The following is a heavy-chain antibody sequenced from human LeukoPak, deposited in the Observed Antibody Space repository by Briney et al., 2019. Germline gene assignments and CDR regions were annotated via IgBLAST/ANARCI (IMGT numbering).Heavy chain of an antibody. V-gene: IGHV4-61*01. J-gene: IGHJ4*02. D-gene: IGHD3-10*01. CDR2: ISYTGTT. Sequence: SETLSLTCSVSGGSVSSHNYYWSWIRQPPGTGLEWIGFISYTGTTNYNPSLQSRLTMSVDTSKNQFSLKLSSVTAADTAVYYCARGWQSFGEHFDYWGQGTLVTVSS. CDR3: ARGWQSFGEHFDY. CDR1: GGSVSSHNYY.